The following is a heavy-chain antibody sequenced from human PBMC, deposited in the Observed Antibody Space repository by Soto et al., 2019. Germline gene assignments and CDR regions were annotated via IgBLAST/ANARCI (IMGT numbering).Heavy chain of an antibody. Sequence: GGSLRLSCAASGFTFSSYAMHWVRQAPGKGLEWVAVISYDGSNKYYADSVKGRFTISRDNSKNTLYLQMNSLRAEDTAVYYCARDRVTMKRAYGMDVWGQGTTVTVSS. V-gene: IGHV3-30-3*01. CDR1: GFTFSSYA. D-gene: IGHD3-3*01. CDR2: ISYDGSNK. CDR3: ARDRVTMKRAYGMDV. J-gene: IGHJ6*02.